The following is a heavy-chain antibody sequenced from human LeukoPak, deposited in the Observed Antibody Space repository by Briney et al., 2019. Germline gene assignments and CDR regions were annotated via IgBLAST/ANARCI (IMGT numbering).Heavy chain of an antibody. J-gene: IGHJ6*02. CDR2: INYSGST. D-gene: IGHD3-16*01. CDR3: ARDGADGMYYYYGMDV. V-gene: IGHV4-31*03. CDR1: GGSISSGGYY. Sequence: SQTLSLTCTVSGGSISSGGYYWSWIRQHPGQGLEWIGYINYSGSTYYNPSLKSRVTISVDTSKNQFSLKLSSVTAADTAVYYCARDGADGMYYYYGMDVWGQGTTVTVSS.